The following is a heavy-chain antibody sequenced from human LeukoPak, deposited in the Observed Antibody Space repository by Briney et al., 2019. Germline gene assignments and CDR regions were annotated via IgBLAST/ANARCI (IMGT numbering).Heavy chain of an antibody. CDR2: IYHSGST. CDR3: ARVTIFGVWGY. CDR1: GYSISSGYY. V-gene: IGHV4-38-2*02. Sequence: SETLSLTCTVSGYSISSGYYWGWIRQPPGKGLEGIGSIYHSGSTYYNPSLKSRVPIQVETSKKQLALKLSSVTAADTAVYYCARVTIFGVWGYWGQGTLVTVSS. J-gene: IGHJ4*02. D-gene: IGHD3-3*01.